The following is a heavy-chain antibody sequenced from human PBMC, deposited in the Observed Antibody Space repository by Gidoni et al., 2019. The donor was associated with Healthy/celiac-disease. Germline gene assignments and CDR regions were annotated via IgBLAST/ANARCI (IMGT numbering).Heavy chain of an antibody. CDR1: GFSFRHYA. D-gene: IGHD4-17*01. CDR3: ARVDYADYIGDEY. CDR2: INSGSINI. J-gene: IGHJ4*02. Sequence: VESGGGLVQPGGSLRLSCAASGFSFRHYAMNWVRQAPGKGLEWVAHINSGSINIFYADSVKGRFTISRDNAKNSLYLQMNSLRDEDTAVYYCARVDYADYIGDEYWGQGTLXXVSS. V-gene: IGHV3-48*02.